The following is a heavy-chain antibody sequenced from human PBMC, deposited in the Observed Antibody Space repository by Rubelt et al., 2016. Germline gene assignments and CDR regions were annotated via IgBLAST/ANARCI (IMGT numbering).Heavy chain of an antibody. J-gene: IGHJ6*02. CDR3: ARDRTPSGYDSGMDV. CDR2: IYSSGST. V-gene: IGHV4-59*01. Sequence: GLEWIGYIYSSGSTNYNASLKSRVTISIDGSKNQFSLNLRSVTAADTAVYYCARDRTPSGYDSGMDVWGQGTTVTVSS. D-gene: IGHD5-12*01.